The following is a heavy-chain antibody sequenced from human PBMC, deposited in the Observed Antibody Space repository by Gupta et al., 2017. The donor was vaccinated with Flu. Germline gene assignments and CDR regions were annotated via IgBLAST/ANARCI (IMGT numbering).Heavy chain of an antibody. J-gene: IGHJ4*02. CDR2: IHYRGRT. D-gene: IGHD2-21*01. CDR1: RGSPNRDGYY. CDR3: ARVTYCGGNCDVEGFFDS. V-gene: IGHV4-31*03. Sequence: QVQLQESGPGLVTTSQTLSLTCSVSRGSPNRDGYYWSWVRQRPGEGPEWIGYIHYRGRTYYKTSLRGRLVIAVDASKNQFTLSLKSVTAADTAIYYCARVTYCGGNCDVEGFFDSWGQGTLVAVTS.